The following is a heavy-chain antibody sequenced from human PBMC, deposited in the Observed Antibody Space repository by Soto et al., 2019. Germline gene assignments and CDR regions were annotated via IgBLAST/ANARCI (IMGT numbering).Heavy chain of an antibody. CDR1: GYTFTSYA. V-gene: IGHV1-3*01. CDR2: INAGNGNT. CDR3: ARVSGISVAEV. Sequence: QVQLVQSGAEVKKPGASVKVSCKASGYTFTSYAMHWVRKAPGQRLEWMGWINAGNGNTKYSQKFQGRVTITRDTSASTAYMELSSLRSEDTAVYYCARVSGISVAEVWGQGTLVTVSS. D-gene: IGHD6-19*01. J-gene: IGHJ4*02.